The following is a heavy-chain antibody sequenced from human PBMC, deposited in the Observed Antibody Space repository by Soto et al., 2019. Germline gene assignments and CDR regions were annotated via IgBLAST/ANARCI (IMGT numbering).Heavy chain of an antibody. J-gene: IGHJ6*03. CDR3: TRELRRQYYYYYMDV. CDR2: IRSKAYGGTT. D-gene: IGHD3-16*01. CDR1: GFTFGDYA. V-gene: IGHV3-49*03. Sequence: GGSLRLSCTASGFTFGDYAMSWFRQAPGKGLEWVGFIRSKAYGGTTEYAASVKGRFTISRDDSKSIAYLQMNSLKTEDTAVYYCTRELRRQYYYYYMDVWGKGTTVTVSS.